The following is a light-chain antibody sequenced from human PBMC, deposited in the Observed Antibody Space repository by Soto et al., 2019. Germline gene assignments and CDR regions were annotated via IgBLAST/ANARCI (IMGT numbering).Light chain of an antibody. V-gene: IGKV1-5*03. CDR2: KAS. CDR1: QTISSW. CDR3: QHYNSYSEA. J-gene: IGKJ1*01. Sequence: DIQMTQSPSTLSGSVGDRVTITCRARQTISSWLAWYQQKPGKAPKLLIYKASTLKGGVPSRFSGSGSGTEFTLTISSLQPDDFATYYCQHYNSYSEAFGQGTKVEIK.